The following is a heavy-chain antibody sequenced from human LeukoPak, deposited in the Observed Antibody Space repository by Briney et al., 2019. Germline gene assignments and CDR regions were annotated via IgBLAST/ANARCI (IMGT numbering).Heavy chain of an antibody. CDR2: ISTSGTI. V-gene: IGHV3-48*01. J-gene: IGHJ4*02. CDR1: GFTFSSSS. Sequence: GGSLRLSCAASGFTFSSSSMNWVRQAPGKGLEWVSFISTSGTIYYADSVKGRFTISRDNAKNSLYLQMNSLRVEDTAVYYCARLTDYWGQGTLVTVSS. CDR3: ARLTDY.